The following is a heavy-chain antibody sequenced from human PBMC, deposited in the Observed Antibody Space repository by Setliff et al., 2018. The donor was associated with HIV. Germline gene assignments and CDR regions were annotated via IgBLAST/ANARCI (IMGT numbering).Heavy chain of an antibody. V-gene: IGHV1-46*01. CDR1: GYTTTSYY. CDR2: INPNNNST. CDR3: ARGRDSGSYSYYYGMDV. Sequence: ASVKVSCRASGYTTTSYYMHWVRQAPGQGLEWMGIINPNNNSTAYPQKFQGRVTMTWDTSTTTVYMELRSLRSEDTAVYYCARGRDSGSYSYYYGMDVWGQGTTVTVSS. J-gene: IGHJ6*02. D-gene: IGHD3-16*01.